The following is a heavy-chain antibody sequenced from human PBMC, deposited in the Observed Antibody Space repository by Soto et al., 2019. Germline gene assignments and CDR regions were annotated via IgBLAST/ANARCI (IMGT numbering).Heavy chain of an antibody. D-gene: IGHD2-2*01. CDR1: GYTFTSYA. J-gene: IGHJ4*02. Sequence: ASVKVSCKASGYTFTSYAMHWVRQAPGQRLEWTGWINAGNGNTKYSQKFQGRVTITRDTSASTAYMELSSLRSEDTAVYYCARDSASVPALYYFDYWGQGTLVTVSS. CDR3: ARDSASVPALYYFDY. CDR2: INAGNGNT. V-gene: IGHV1-3*01.